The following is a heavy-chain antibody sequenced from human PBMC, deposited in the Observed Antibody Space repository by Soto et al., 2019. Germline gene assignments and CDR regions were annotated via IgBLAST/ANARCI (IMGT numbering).Heavy chain of an antibody. CDR2: ISTNGGST. CDR3: VKGEYYYASSGYHPFDY. CDR1: GFTFSIYA. V-gene: IGHV3-64D*06. D-gene: IGHD3-22*01. J-gene: IGHJ4*02. Sequence: PGGSLRLSCSASGFTFSIYAMHWVRQAPGKGLEYVSSISTNGGSTHYADSVKGRFTISRDNSKNTQYLQMSSLRADDTAVDYCVKGEYYYASSGYHPFDYWGQGT.